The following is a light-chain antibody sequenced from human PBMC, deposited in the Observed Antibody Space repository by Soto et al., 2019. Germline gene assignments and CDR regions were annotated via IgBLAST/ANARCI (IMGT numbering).Light chain of an antibody. CDR2: GAS. J-gene: IGKJ5*01. V-gene: IGKV3-15*01. CDR3: QQYNNWPPIT. CDR1: QSVSSN. Sequence: VMTQSPATLSVSPGERATLSCRASQSVSSNLAWYQQKPGQAPRLLIYGASTRATGIPARFSGSGSGTEFTLTISSLQSEDFAVYYGQQYNNWPPITFGQGTRLEIK.